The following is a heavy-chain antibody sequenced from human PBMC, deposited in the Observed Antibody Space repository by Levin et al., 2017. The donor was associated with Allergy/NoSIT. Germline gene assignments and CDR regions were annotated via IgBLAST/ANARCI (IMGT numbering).Heavy chain of an antibody. Sequence: LAGGSLRLSCAASGFTFDDYGMNWVRQAPGKGLERVSGINWKGGRTGYADSVKGRFTISRDNAKNSLYLQMNSLRAEDTALYYCARDKGIAVAGGFDYWGQGTLVTVSS. CDR2: INWKGGRT. CDR1: GFTFDDYG. CDR3: ARDKGIAVAGGFDY. V-gene: IGHV3-20*04. J-gene: IGHJ4*02. D-gene: IGHD6-19*01.